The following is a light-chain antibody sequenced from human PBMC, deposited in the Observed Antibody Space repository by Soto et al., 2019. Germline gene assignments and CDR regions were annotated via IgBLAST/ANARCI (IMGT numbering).Light chain of an antibody. CDR3: QQRSTWLT. CDR2: DAS. J-gene: IGKJ4*01. V-gene: IGKV3-11*01. CDR1: QSVSSY. Sequence: EIVLTQSPATLSLSPGERATLSCRASQSVSSYLAWYQQKPGQAPRLLIYDASNRATGIPARFSGSGSGADFTLTISSLEPEDFAVSSCQQRSTWLTFRGGTKV.